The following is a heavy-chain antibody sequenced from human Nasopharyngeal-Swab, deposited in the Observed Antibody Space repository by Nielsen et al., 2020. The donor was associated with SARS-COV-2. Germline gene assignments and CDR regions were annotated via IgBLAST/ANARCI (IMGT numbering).Heavy chain of an antibody. J-gene: IGHJ6*02. D-gene: IGHD3-9*01. CDR2: ISSSSSYI. V-gene: IGHV3-21*01. Sequence: GGSLRLSCAASGFTFSSYNMNWVRQAPGKGLEWVSSISSSSSYIYYADSVKGRFTISRDNAKNSLYLQMNSLRAEDTAVYYCARGCVLTGPTCNYYGMDVWGQGTTVTVSS. CDR3: ARGCVLTGPTCNYYGMDV. CDR1: GFTFSSYN.